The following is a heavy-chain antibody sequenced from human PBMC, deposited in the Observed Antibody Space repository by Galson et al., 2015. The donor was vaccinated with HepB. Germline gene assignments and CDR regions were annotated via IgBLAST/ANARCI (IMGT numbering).Heavy chain of an antibody. Sequence: CAISGDSVSSNSAVWNWIRQSPSSGLEWLGRTYYRSKWHKDYALFVKSRITINADTSRNQISLQLNSVTPEDTAVYYCAYGVDVWGQGTTVTVSS. J-gene: IGHJ6*02. CDR1: GDSVSSNSAV. V-gene: IGHV6-1*01. CDR3: AYGVDV. CDR2: TYYRSKWHK.